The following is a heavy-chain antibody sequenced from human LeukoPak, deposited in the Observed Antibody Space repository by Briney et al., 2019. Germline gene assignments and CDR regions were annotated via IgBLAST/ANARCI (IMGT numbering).Heavy chain of an antibody. CDR1: GFTFSSYA. CDR2: IYYSGST. J-gene: IGHJ6*02. CDR3: AKASGYYDILTGYWYYYGMDV. Sequence: LRLSCAASGFTFSSYAMSWIRQPPGKGLEWIGYIYYSGSTYYNPSLKSRVTISVDTSKNQFSLKLSSVTAADTAVYYCAKASGYYDILTGYWYYYGMDVWGQGTTVTVSS. D-gene: IGHD3-9*01. V-gene: IGHV4-30-4*08.